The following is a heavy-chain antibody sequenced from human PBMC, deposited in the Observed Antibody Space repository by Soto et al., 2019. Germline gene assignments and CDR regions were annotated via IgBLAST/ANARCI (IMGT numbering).Heavy chain of an antibody. V-gene: IGHV4-34*01. CDR2: INHSGST. CDR3: ARGGTDIVLMVYAIYGMDV. J-gene: IGHJ6*02. CDR1: GGPLTGYY. Sequence: PSKTLSVTCADHGGPLTGYYWSCIRQPPGKGLEWIGEINHSGSTNYNPSLKSRVTISVDTSKNQFSLKLSSVTAADTAVYYCARGGTDIVLMVYAIYGMDVWGQGTTVTVS. D-gene: IGHD2-8*01.